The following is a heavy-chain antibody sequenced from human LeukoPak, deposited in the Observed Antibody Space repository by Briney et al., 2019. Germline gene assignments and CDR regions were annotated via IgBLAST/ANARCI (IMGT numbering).Heavy chain of an antibody. J-gene: IGHJ4*02. CDR1: GFTFSSYG. D-gene: IGHD2-2*01. V-gene: IGHV3-30*02. CDR3: AKDQCTRTSCDGYPGH. CDR2: IHFDGSTK. Sequence: GGSLRLSCAASGFTFSSYGMHWVRQAPGKGLEWVAFIHFDGSTKYSGDSVKGRFTVSRDNSKNTLYLQMDSLRPEDTAVYYCAKDQCTRTSCDGYPGHWGQGTLVTVSS.